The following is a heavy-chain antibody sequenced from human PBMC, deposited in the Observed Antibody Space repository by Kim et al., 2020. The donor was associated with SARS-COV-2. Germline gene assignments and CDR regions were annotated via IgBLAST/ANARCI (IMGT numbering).Heavy chain of an antibody. CDR1: GFTFTDYA. J-gene: IGHJ4*02. CDR3: AKTIVVARFFEY. V-gene: IGHV3-23*01. CDR2: INARRTT. D-gene: IGHD2-15*01. Sequence: GGSLRLSCAASGFTFTDYAMSWVRQAPGKGLEWVSTINARRTTYYADSAKGRLSISSDSSKNTVDHQMNSLRAEDTAVYFYAKTIVVARFFEYWGQVTLV.